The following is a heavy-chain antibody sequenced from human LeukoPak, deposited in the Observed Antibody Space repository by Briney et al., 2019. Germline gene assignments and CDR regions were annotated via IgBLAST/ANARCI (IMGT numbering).Heavy chain of an antibody. V-gene: IGHV4-59*01. CDR2: IYYSGST. J-gene: IGHJ5*02. D-gene: IGHD2-8*01. Sequence: SETLSLTCTVSGGSISSYYWSWIRQPPGKGLEWIGYIYYSGSTNYNPSLKSRVAISVDTSKNQFSLKLSSVTAADTAVYYCARASANDWFDPWGQGTLVTVSS. CDR1: GGSISSYY. CDR3: ARASANDWFDP.